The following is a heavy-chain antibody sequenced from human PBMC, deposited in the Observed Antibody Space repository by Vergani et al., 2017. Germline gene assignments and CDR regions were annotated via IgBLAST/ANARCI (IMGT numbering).Heavy chain of an antibody. D-gene: IGHD3-22*01. CDR2: IDYSGST. J-gene: IGHJ2*01. CDR1: GGSISSGDYY. CDR3: ARDRSDYYDSSGYFRGWYFDL. V-gene: IGHV4-30-4*08. Sequence: QVQLQESGPGLVKPSQTLSLTCTVSGGSISSGDYYWSWIRQPPGKGLEWIGYIDYSGSTYDNPSLKSRVTISVHTSKNQFSQKLSSVTAADTAVYYCARDRSDYYDSSGYFRGWYFDLWGRGTLVTVSA.